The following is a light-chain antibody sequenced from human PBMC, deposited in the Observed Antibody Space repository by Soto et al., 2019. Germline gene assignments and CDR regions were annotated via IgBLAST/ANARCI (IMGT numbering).Light chain of an antibody. CDR1: QDITNY. CDR2: DAS. V-gene: IGKV1-33*01. Sequence: DIQMTQSPSSLSASVGDRVTITCRASQDITNYLNWYQQKSGKAPKLLIYDASNLEPGVSSRFSGSGSGTDFTFTISSLQPEDIATYYCQQYDSPYTFGQGTKLEIK. J-gene: IGKJ2*01. CDR3: QQYDSPYT.